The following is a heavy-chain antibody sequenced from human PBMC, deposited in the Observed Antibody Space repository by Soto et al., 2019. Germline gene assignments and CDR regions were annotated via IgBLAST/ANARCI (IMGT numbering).Heavy chain of an antibody. V-gene: IGHV3-23*01. CDR2: ISGSGYST. D-gene: IGHD3-16*01. CDR1: GFNFNSHT. Sequence: EAQLLEFGGGLLQPGGSLRLSCAGSGFNFNSHTMSWLRQASGKGLEWVATISGSGYSTYYAESVKGRFPISRDNSNSKLHLQMSSPRAEDTALYYCATMITGASGCFKNWGQGTLVTVSS. CDR3: ATMITGASGCFKN. J-gene: IGHJ4*02.